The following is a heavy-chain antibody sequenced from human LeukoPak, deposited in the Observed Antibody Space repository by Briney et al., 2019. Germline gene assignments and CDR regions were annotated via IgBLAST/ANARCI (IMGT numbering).Heavy chain of an antibody. D-gene: IGHD1-26*01. V-gene: IGHV4-39*01. CDR1: GGSISSSGYY. CDR2: IYHSGRT. Sequence: SETLSLTCNVSGGSISSSGYYWGWIRQPPGNGLEWIGSIYHSGRTCYNPCLKSRVTIFVDTSKNQFSLKLSSGTAAQTAVYYCARQEGATDYWGQGTLVTVSS. J-gene: IGHJ4*02. CDR3: ARQEGATDY.